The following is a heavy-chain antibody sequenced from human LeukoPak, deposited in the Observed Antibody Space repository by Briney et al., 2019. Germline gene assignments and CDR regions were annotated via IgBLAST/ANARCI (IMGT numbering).Heavy chain of an antibody. V-gene: IGHV3-21*01. D-gene: IGHD5-24*01. CDR2: ISSSSNSYI. CDR1: GFTFSDYA. J-gene: IGHJ4*02. CDR3: ARDLIGGYNGGYFDS. Sequence: PGGSLRLSCAASGFTFSDYAMSWVRQAPGKGLEWVSSISSSSNSYIYYADSVKGRFTISKDDAKNSLSLHMNSLRAEDTAVYYCARDLIGGYNGGYFDSWGQGILVTVSS.